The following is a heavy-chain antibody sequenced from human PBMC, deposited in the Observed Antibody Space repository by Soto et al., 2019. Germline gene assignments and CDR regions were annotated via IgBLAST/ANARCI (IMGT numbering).Heavy chain of an antibody. Sequence: SETLSLTCTVSGGSISSGGYYLSWIRQHPGKGLEWIGYIYYSGSTYYNPSLKSRVTISVDTSKNQFSLKLSSVTAADTAVYYCARSQVVVAAKLDYWGQGTLVTVSS. CDR2: IYYSGST. CDR1: GGSISSGGYY. J-gene: IGHJ4*02. CDR3: ARSQVVVAAKLDY. V-gene: IGHV4-31*02. D-gene: IGHD2-15*01.